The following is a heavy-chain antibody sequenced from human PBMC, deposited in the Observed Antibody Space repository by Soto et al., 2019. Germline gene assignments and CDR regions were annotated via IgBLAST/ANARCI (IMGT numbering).Heavy chain of an antibody. Sequence: PSETLSLTCTVSGGSISSYYWSWIRQPPGKGLEWIGYIYYSGSTNYNPSLKSRVTISVDTSKNQFSLKLSSVTAADTAVYYCASLGLIGYWGQGTLVTVSS. J-gene: IGHJ4*02. CDR3: ASLGLIGY. CDR2: IYYSGST. CDR1: GGSISSYY. V-gene: IGHV4-59*08.